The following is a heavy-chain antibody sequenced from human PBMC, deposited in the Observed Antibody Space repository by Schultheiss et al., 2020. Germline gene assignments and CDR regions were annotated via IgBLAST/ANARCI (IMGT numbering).Heavy chain of an antibody. V-gene: IGHV3-9*01. D-gene: IGHD2-15*01. CDR3: TTDFGYCSGGSCVNDAFDI. Sequence: GGSLRLSCAASGFTFDDYAMHWVRQAPGKGLEWVSGISWNSGSIGYADSVKGRFTISRDNSKNTLYLQMNSLKTEDTAVYYCTTDFGYCSGGSCVNDAFDIWGQGTMVTVSS. CDR1: GFTFDDYA. J-gene: IGHJ3*02. CDR2: ISWNSGSI.